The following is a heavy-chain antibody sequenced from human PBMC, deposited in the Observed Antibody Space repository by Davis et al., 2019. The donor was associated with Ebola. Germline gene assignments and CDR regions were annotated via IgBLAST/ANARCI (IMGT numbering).Heavy chain of an antibody. CDR3: ARERGWFGELLVDH. J-gene: IGHJ4*02. CDR1: GYTFTSYA. D-gene: IGHD3-10*01. V-gene: IGHV1-3*01. Sequence: AASVKVSCKASGYTFTSYAMHWVRQAPGQRLEWMGWINAGNGNTKYSQKFQGRVTITRDTSASTAYMELSSLRSEDTAVYYCARERGWFGELLVDHWGQGTLVTVSS. CDR2: INAGNGNT.